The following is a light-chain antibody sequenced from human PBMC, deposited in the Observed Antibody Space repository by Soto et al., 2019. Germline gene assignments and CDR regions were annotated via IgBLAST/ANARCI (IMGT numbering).Light chain of an antibody. CDR1: QRTSGW. CDR3: QQSYNIPRT. V-gene: IGKV1-5*01. CDR2: DAS. J-gene: IGKJ5*01. Sequence: DIQMTQSPSTLSASVGDRVTITCRASQRTSGWLAWYQQKPGKAPKLLIYDASTLESGVPSRFSGGGSGTDFTLTISSLQPEDFATYYCQQSYNIPRTFGQGTRLEIK.